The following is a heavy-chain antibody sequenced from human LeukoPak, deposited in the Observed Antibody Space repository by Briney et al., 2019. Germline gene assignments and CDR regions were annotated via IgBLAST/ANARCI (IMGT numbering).Heavy chain of an antibody. J-gene: IGHJ6*03. CDR3: AKGGGGRLIYYYYMDV. Sequence: GGSLRLSCAASGFAFDDYAMHWVRQAPGKGLEWVSGITWNSDNIEYADSVKGRFTISRDNAKNSLYLQMNSLRAEDMALYYCAKGGGGRLIYYYYMDVWGKGTTVTVSS. CDR1: GFAFDDYA. D-gene: IGHD3-16*01. CDR2: ITWNSDNI. V-gene: IGHV3-9*03.